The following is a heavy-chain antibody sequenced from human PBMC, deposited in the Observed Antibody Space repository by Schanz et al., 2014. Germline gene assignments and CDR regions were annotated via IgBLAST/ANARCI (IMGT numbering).Heavy chain of an antibody. CDR3: AGTYCSSTSCYTGYYYMDV. J-gene: IGHJ6*03. Sequence: QVQLIQSGAEVKKPGSSMKVSCKASGGTFSTYPINWVRQAPGQGLEWMGRIIPILGIANYAQKFQGRVTITADRSTSTAYMELNSLRSEDTAVYYCAGTYCSSTSCYTGYYYMDVWGKGTTVNVSS. D-gene: IGHD2-2*02. CDR1: GGTFSTYP. CDR2: IIPILGIA. V-gene: IGHV1-69*09.